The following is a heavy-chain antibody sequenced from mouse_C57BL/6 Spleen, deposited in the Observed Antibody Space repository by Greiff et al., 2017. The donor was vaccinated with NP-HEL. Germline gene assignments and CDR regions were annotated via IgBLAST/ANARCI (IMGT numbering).Heavy chain of an antibody. CDR1: GYTFTNYW. CDR2: IYPGGGYT. CDR3: ASTAQAAYAMDY. V-gene: IGHV1-63*01. J-gene: IGHJ4*01. Sequence: VQLQQSGAELVRPGTSVKMSCKASGYTFTNYWMGWAKQRPGHGLEWIGDIYPGGGYTNYNEKFKGKATLTADKSSSTAYMQFSSLTSEDSAIDDWASTAQAAYAMDYWGQGTSVTVSS. D-gene: IGHD3-2*02.